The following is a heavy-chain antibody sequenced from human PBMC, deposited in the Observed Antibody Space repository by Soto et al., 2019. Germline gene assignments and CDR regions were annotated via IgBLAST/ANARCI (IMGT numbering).Heavy chain of an antibody. CDR1: GFTFSSYG. CDR2: ISYDGSNK. V-gene: IGHV3-30*18. D-gene: IGHD3-16*02. Sequence: QVQLVESGGGVVQPGRSLRLSCAASGFTFSSYGMHWVRQAPGKGLEWVAVISYDGSNKYYADSVKGRFTISRDNSKKTLYLQMKRPRAEEQGVYFLSETGRETQNDFIWGSYRSSLDYWGQGTLVTVSS. CDR3: SETGRETQNDFIWGSYRSSLDY. J-gene: IGHJ4*02.